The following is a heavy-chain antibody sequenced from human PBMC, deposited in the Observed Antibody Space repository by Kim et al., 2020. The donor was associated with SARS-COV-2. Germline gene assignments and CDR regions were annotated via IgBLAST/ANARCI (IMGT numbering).Heavy chain of an antibody. CDR2: ISAYNGNT. CDR3: ARDKYYDISPYGMDV. Sequence: ASVKVSCKASGYTFTSYGISWVRQAPGQGLEWMGWISAYNGNTNYAQKLQGRVTMTTDTSTSTAYMELRSLRSDDTAVYYCARDKYYDISPYGMDVWGQGTTVTVSS. V-gene: IGHV1-18*01. D-gene: IGHD3-9*01. J-gene: IGHJ6*02. CDR1: GYTFTSYG.